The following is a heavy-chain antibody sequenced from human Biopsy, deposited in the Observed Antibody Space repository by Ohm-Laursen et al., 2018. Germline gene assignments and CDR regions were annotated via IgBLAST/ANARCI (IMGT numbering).Heavy chain of an antibody. V-gene: IGHV4-59*01. CDR2: IYYTGST. Sequence: TLSLTCTVSGGSISSYYWSWIRQPPGRGLEWIGYIYYTGSTNYNPSLKSRVTISVDTSMNHLSLRLNSVTAADTAVYYCARRGSGGRSFDYWGQGTLVTVSS. D-gene: IGHD2-15*01. CDR3: ARRGSGGRSFDY. J-gene: IGHJ4*02. CDR1: GGSISSYY.